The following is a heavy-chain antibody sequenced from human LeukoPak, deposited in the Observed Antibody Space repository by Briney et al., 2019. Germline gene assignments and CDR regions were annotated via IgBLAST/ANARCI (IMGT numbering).Heavy chain of an antibody. Sequence: SVKVSCRASGYTFTGYYMHWVRQAPGQGLEWMGWINPNSGGTNYAQKFQGRVTMTRDTSISTAYMELSRLRSDDTAVDYCARGGEHYYDSSGYYLDYWGQGTLVTVSS. J-gene: IGHJ4*02. CDR1: GYTFTGYY. V-gene: IGHV1-2*02. CDR2: INPNSGGT. D-gene: IGHD3-22*01. CDR3: ARGGEHYYDSSGYYLDY.